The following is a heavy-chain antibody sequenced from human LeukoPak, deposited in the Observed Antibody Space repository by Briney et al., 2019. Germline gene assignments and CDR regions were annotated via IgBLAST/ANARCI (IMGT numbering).Heavy chain of an antibody. CDR2: ISAYNGNT. CDR3: ARTRSGGPYYYYYMDV. Sequence: ASVKVSCKASGYTFTGYYMHWVRQAPGQGLEWMGWISAYNGNTNYAQKLQGRVTMTTDTSTSTAYMELRSLRSDDTAVYYCARTRSGGPYYYYYMDVWGKGTTVTVSS. V-gene: IGHV1-18*04. D-gene: IGHD2-15*01. CDR1: GYTFTGYY. J-gene: IGHJ6*03.